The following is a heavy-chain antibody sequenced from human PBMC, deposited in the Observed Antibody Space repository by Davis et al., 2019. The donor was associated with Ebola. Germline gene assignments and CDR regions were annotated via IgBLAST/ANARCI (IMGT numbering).Heavy chain of an antibody. CDR2: LYYICIT. J-gene: IGHJ4*02. V-gene: IGHV4-59*08. CDR1: GGSISSYY. CDR3: ARHTAMVTDPFDY. D-gene: IGHD5-18*01. Sequence: SETLSLTCTVSGGSISSYYWSWIRQPPGKGLALLWYLYYICITNYHPSLESRVTLSVDTSKNQFSLKLSSVTAADMAVYYCARHTAMVTDPFDYWGQGTLVTVSS.